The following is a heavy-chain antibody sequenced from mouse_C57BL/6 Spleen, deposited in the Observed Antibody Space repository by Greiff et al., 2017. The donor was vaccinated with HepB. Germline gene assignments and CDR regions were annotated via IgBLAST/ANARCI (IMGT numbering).Heavy chain of an antibody. CDR2: INPNNGGT. CDR1: GYTFTDYY. Sequence: VQLQQSGPELVKPGASVKISCKASGYTFTDYYMNWVKQSHGKSLEWIGDINPNNGGTSYNQKFKGKATLTVDKSSSTAYMELRSLTSEDSAVYYCARSLTTVVAHYWYFDVWGTGTTVTVSS. J-gene: IGHJ1*03. D-gene: IGHD1-1*01. V-gene: IGHV1-26*01. CDR3: ARSLTTVVAHYWYFDV.